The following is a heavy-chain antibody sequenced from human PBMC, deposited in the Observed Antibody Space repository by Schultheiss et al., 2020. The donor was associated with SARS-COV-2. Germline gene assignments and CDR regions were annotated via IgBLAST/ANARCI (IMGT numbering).Heavy chain of an antibody. Sequence: ETLSLTCTVSGGSISSYYWSWIRQPAGKGLEWIGRIYTSGSTNYNPSLKSRVTISVDTSKNQFSLKLSSVTAADTAVYYCARVTMVRGAHAYYYYGMDVWGQGTTVTVAS. CDR3: ARVTMVRGAHAYYYYGMDV. CDR1: GGSISSYY. J-gene: IGHJ6*02. CDR2: IYTSGST. D-gene: IGHD3-10*01. V-gene: IGHV4-4*07.